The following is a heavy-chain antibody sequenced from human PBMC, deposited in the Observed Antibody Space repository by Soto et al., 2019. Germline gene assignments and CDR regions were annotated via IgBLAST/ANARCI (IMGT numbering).Heavy chain of an antibody. V-gene: IGHV3-23*01. CDR2: ISGSGGST. Sequence: PGGSLRLSCAASGFTFSSYAMSWVRQAPGKGLEWVSAISGSGGSTYYADSVKGRFTTSRDNSKNTLYLQMNSLRAEDTAVYYCAKGPDIVVVPAAMSTEYYYGMDVWGQGTTVTVSS. J-gene: IGHJ6*02. D-gene: IGHD2-2*01. CDR3: AKGPDIVVVPAAMSTEYYYGMDV. CDR1: GFTFSSYA.